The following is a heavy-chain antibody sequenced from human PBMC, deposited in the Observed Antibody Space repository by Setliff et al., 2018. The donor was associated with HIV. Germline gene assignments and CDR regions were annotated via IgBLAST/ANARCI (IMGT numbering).Heavy chain of an antibody. CDR1: GGSFSNYY. CDR2: VYYTGSI. J-gene: IGHJ3*01. D-gene: IGHD2-2*01. Sequence: SETLSLTCAVYGGSFSNYYWSWIRQPPGKGLEWIGSVYYTGSIKYNPSLESRVTISIDTSENQFSLRLTSVTAADTAVYYCARDDSIVLVPAIMRGDGFDFWGQGTMVTVSS. V-gene: IGHV4-59*12. CDR3: ARDDSIVLVPAIMRGDGFDF.